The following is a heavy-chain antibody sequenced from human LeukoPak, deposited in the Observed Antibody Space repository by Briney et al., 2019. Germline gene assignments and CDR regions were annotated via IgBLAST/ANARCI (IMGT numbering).Heavy chain of an antibody. Sequence: ASVKVSCKVSGYTLTELSMHWVRQAPGKGLEGMGGFDPEDGETIYAQKFQGRVTMTEDTSTGTAYMELSSLRSEDTAVYYCATCGSYYAFDIWGQGTMVTVSS. CDR2: FDPEDGET. CDR1: GYTLTELS. V-gene: IGHV1-24*01. J-gene: IGHJ3*02. D-gene: IGHD1-26*01. CDR3: ATCGSYYAFDI.